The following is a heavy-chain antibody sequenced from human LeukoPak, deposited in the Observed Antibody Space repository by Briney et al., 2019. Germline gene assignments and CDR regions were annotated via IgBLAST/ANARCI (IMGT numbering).Heavy chain of an antibody. CDR2: MNPNSGNT. D-gene: IGHD1-26*01. CDR1: GYTFTSYD. Sequence: ASVKVPCKASGYTFTSYDINWVRQATGQGLEWMGWMNPNSGNTGYAQKFQGRVTITRNTSISTAYMELSSLRSEDTAVYYCARGRVGAIRPYYYYYMDVWGKGTTVTVSS. V-gene: IGHV1-8*03. J-gene: IGHJ6*03. CDR3: ARGRVGAIRPYYYYYMDV.